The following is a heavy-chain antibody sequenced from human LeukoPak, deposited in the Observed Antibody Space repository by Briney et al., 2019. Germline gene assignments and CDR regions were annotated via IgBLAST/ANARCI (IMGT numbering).Heavy chain of an antibody. CDR2: IYYSGST. CDR3: ARVESDGSGSYWVGL. J-gene: IGHJ4*02. Sequence: SETLSLTCTVSDDSISSYYWSWIRQPPGKGLEGIGYIYYSGSTNYNPSLKSRVTISVDTSKNQFSLKLSSVTAADTAVYYCARVESDGSGSYWVGLWGQGTLVTVSP. D-gene: IGHD3-10*01. V-gene: IGHV4-59*01. CDR1: DDSISSYY.